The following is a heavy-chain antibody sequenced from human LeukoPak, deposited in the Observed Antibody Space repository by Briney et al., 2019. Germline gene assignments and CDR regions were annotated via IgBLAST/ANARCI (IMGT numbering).Heavy chain of an antibody. CDR1: GGSISSGGYS. V-gene: IGHV4-31*03. J-gene: IGHJ4*02. CDR2: IYYSGST. Sequence: SETLSLTCTVSGGSISSGGYSWSWIRQHPGKGLEWIGYIYYSGSTYYNPSLKSRATISVDTSKNQFSLKLSSVTAADTAVYYCARDSSYYYDSSGYFDYWGQGTLVTVSS. CDR3: ARDSSYYYDSSGYFDY. D-gene: IGHD3-22*01.